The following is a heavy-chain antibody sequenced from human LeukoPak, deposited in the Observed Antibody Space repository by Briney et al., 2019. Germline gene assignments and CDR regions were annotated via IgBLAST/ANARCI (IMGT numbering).Heavy chain of an antibody. CDR3: ARELDYYDRGGYWASGLKTFDH. J-gene: IGHJ4*02. CDR1: GFNFSSYR. V-gene: IGHV3-21*01. CDR2: ISRSSTYI. Sequence: GGSLILSCASSGFNFSSYRMKWVHQAPGQVLEWVSSISRSSTYIYYADAVKGRFTIARDNAKNPLYLQMKSLRAEETAVYYCARELDYYDRGGYWASGLKTFDHWGQGTLVTVSS. D-gene: IGHD3-22*01.